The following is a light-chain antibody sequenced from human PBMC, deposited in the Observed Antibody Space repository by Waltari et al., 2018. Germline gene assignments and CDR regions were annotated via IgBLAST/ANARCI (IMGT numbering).Light chain of an antibody. CDR3: QQYYRIPLS. CDR2: WAS. V-gene: IGKV4-1*01. J-gene: IGKJ4*01. CDR1: QSVLYSSNNKNY. Sequence: DIVVTQSPEVLSVSLGERATSNCKSSQSVLYSSNNKNYVAWFQQKPGKRPRLLIYWASTRESGVPDRFSGSGSGTDFSLTIANLQAEDVAVYYCQQYYRIPLSFGGGTKVEIK.